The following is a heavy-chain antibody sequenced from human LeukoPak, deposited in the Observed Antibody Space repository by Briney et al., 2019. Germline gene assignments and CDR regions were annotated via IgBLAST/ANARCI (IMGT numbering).Heavy chain of an antibody. J-gene: IGHJ3*02. D-gene: IGHD2-8*01. CDR1: GFTFSHYL. Sequence: RPGGSLRLSCAASGFTFSHYLMHWVRQAPGKGLVWVSRINSDKSNTNSYADSVKGRFIITRDNAKNTLYLQMNSLRAEDTAVYFCGRGGNGIDIRGQGTTVIVSS. CDR2: INSDKSNT. V-gene: IGHV3-74*01. CDR3: GRGGNGIDI.